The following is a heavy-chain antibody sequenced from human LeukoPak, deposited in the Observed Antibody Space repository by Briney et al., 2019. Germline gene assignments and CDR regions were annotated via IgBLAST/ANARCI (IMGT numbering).Heavy chain of an antibody. J-gene: IGHJ4*02. V-gene: IGHV3-49*03. Sequence: GGSLRLSCTASGFTFGDYAMSWFRQAPGKGLEWVGFIRSKAYGGTTEYAASVKGRFTISRDDSKSIAYLQMNSLKTEDTAVYYCTRAARFLEWLFSSLDYWGQGTLVTVSS. CDR3: TRAARFLEWLFSSLDY. D-gene: IGHD3-3*01. CDR1: GFTFGDYA. CDR2: IRSKAYGGTT.